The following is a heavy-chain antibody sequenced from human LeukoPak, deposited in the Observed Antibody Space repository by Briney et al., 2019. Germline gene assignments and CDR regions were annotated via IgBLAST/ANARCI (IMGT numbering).Heavy chain of an antibody. CDR3: VRDHVGGSCVDCPLGDAFDT. CDR1: GFTFDEYA. CDR2: ISWSRYII. Sequence: GRSLRLSCAASGFTFDEYAMHWVQHAPGKGLEWVSGISWSRYIIEYADSVRGRFTISRDNAKNSLFLQMNSLRAEDSAMYYCVRDHVGGSCVDCPLGDAFDTWGQGTMVTVSS. V-gene: IGHV3-9*01. D-gene: IGHD2-15*01. J-gene: IGHJ3*02.